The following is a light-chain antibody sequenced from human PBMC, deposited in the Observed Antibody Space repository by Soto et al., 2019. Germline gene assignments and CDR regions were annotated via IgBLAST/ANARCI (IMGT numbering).Light chain of an antibody. J-gene: IGLJ1*01. V-gene: IGLV2-14*01. Sequence: QSALTQPASVSGSPGQSITISCTGTSSDVGGYNHVSWYQQHPGKAPKLIIYEVRNRPSGVSNRLSGSKSGNTASLTISGLQADDEADYYCSSYTSSSSEVFGTGTKLTVL. CDR3: SSYTSSSSEV. CDR1: SSDVGGYNH. CDR2: EVR.